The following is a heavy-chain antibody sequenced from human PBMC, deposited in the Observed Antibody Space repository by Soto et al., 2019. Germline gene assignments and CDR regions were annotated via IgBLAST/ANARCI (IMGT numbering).Heavy chain of an antibody. CDR1: GESISSSSYY. V-gene: IGHV4-39*01. Sequence: ETLSLTCIVSGESISSSSYYWGWIRQPPGKGLEWIGSIYYSGRTYYNPSFKSRVTISIDTSKNQFSLKLSSVTATDTAVYYCARQRTTVVTQAYFDHWGQGTLVTVSS. J-gene: IGHJ4*02. CDR3: ARQRTTVVTQAYFDH. D-gene: IGHD2-21*02. CDR2: IYYSGRT.